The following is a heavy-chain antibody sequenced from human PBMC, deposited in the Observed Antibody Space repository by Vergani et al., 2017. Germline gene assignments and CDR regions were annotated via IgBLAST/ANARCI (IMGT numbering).Heavy chain of an antibody. CDR2: INPSGGST. V-gene: IGHV1-46*01. CDR3: AREVRLESWDSSGYCDY. D-gene: IGHD3-22*01. J-gene: IGHJ4*02. Sequence: QVQLVQSGAEVKKPGASVKVSCKASGYTFTSYYMHWVRQAPGQGLEWMGIINPSGGSTSYAQKFQGRVTMTRDTSTSTVYMELRSLRSDDTAVYYCAREVRLESWDSSGYCDYWGQGTLVTVSS. CDR1: GYTFTSYY.